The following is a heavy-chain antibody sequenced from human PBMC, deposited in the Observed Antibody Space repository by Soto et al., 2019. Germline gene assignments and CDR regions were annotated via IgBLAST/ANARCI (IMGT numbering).Heavy chain of an antibody. J-gene: IGHJ6*02. CDR3: AKDQRPVAAAGYPYYYYGMDV. V-gene: IGHV3-23*01. Sequence: GGSLRLSCAASGFTFSSYAMSWVRQAPGKGLEWVSAISGSGGSTYYADSVKGRFTISRDNSKNTLYLQMNSLRAEDTAVYYCAKDQRPVAAAGYPYYYYGMDVWGQGTTVTVSS. CDR2: ISGSGGST. D-gene: IGHD2-2*01. CDR1: GFTFSSYA.